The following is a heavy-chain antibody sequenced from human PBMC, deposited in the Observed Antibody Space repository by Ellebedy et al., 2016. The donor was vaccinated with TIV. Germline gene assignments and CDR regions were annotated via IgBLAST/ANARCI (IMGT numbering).Heavy chain of an antibody. CDR3: AAAVAALGY. CDR1: GFTFSSYG. V-gene: IGHV3-30*03. CDR2: ISYDGSNK. D-gene: IGHD6-19*01. J-gene: IGHJ4*02. Sequence: GGSLRLXXAASGFTFSSYGMHWVRQAPGKGLEWVAVISYDGSNKYYADSVKGRFTISRDNSKNTLYLQMNSLRSEDTAVYYCAAAVAALGYWGQGTLVTVSS.